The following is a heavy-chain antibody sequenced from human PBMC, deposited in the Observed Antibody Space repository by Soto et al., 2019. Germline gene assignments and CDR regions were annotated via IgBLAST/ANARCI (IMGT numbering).Heavy chain of an antibody. V-gene: IGHV4-30-2*01. J-gene: IGHJ4*02. Sequence: QLPLQESGSGLVKPSQTLSLTCAVSGGSISSGGYSWSWIRQPPGKGLEWIGYIYHSGSTYYNPSLKSRVTISVDRSKNQFSLKLSSVTAADTAVYYCATAPGPYWGQGTLVTVSS. CDR2: IYHSGST. CDR1: GGSISSGGYS. CDR3: ATAPGPY.